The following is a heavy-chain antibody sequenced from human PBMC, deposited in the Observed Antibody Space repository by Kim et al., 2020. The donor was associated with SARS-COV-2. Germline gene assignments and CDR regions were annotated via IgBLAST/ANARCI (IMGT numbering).Heavy chain of an antibody. Sequence: GGSLRLSCAVSSFTFREYAMTWFRQTPGKGLQWVSAISGSGFDIHYTPSVLGRFTISRDNSENKLFLVMNSLRVEDTAMYFCARGNIAPDLWGRGSLVTVAS. CDR2: ISGSGFDI. CDR3: ARGNIAPDL. J-gene: IGHJ5*02. CDR1: SFTFREYA. V-gene: IGHV3-23*01. D-gene: IGHD2-15*01.